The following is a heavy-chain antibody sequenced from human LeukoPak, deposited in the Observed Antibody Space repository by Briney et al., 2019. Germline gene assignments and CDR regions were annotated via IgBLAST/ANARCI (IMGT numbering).Heavy chain of an antibody. Sequence: PGGSLRLSCAASGFTFSSYGMHWVRQAPGKGLEWVAVISYDGSNKYYADSVKGRFTISRDNSKNTLYLQMNSLRAEDTAVYYCARAGGYCSGGSCPRAFDIWGQGTMVTVSS. CDR2: ISYDGSNK. CDR3: ARAGGYCSGGSCPRAFDI. J-gene: IGHJ3*02. CDR1: GFTFSSYG. D-gene: IGHD2-15*01. V-gene: IGHV3-30*03.